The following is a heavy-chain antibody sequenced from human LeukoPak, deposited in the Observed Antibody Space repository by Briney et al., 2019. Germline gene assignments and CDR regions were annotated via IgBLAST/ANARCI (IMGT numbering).Heavy chain of an antibody. Sequence: SGTLSLTCAVSGGSISGTNWWSWVRPPPGKGLEWLGDIYHRGTTNYNPSLKSRVTISVDKSKNQFSLKLSSVTAADTAVYYCARFQGGYTAYDQFAAEPWGQGTLVTVSS. CDR3: ARFQGGYTAYDQFAAEP. D-gene: IGHD5-12*01. CDR1: GGSISGTNW. CDR2: IYHRGTT. J-gene: IGHJ5*02. V-gene: IGHV4-4*02.